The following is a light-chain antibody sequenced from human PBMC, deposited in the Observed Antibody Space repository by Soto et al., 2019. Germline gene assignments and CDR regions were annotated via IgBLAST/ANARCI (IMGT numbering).Light chain of an antibody. V-gene: IGKV1-5*03. CDR2: KAS. CDR3: QNYNSYSEA. Sequence: DIQMTQSPSTLSSSVVDRVTITCLASQSISSWLAWYQQKPGKAPKLLIYKASTLKSGVPSRFSGSGSGTESTLTISSLQPDDFATYYCQNYNSYSEAFGQGTKVDIK. CDR1: QSISSW. J-gene: IGKJ1*01.